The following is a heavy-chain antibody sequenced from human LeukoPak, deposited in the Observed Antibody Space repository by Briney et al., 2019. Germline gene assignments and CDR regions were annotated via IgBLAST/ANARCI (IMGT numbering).Heavy chain of an antibody. J-gene: IGHJ4*02. CDR2: ISSSGSNR. CDR3: ARDLMIVMVEEEGSADY. D-gene: IGHD3-22*01. V-gene: IGHV3-48*03. CDR1: GFTLRTYE. Sequence: AGGSLRLSFSASGFTLRTYEMNWVRETPGKGVERVSYISSSGSNRYYADSVKGRFTNSRDNAKTSVYLQMNSLRAEDTAVYYCARDLMIVMVEEEGSADYWGQGTLVTVSS.